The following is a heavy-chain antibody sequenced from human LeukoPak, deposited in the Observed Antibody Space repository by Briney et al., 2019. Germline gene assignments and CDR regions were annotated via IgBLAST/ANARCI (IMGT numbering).Heavy chain of an antibody. CDR3: ARDMAYYGILTGLDY. Sequence: GGSLRLSCAASGFTFSSYSMNWVRQAPGKGLEWVSSISSSSSYIYYADSVKGRFTISRDNAKNSLYLQMNSLRAEDTAVYYCARDMAYYGILTGLDYWGQGTLVTVSS. J-gene: IGHJ4*02. CDR2: ISSSSSYI. V-gene: IGHV3-21*01. CDR1: GFTFSSYS. D-gene: IGHD3-9*01.